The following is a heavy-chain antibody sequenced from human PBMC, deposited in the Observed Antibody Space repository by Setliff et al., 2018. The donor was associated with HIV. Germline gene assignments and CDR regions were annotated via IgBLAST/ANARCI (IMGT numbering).Heavy chain of an antibody. CDR1: GFTFSVHG. V-gene: IGHV3-30*02. J-gene: IGHJ3*01. CDR3: AKDGDFGNSDYDAFDF. Sequence: PVGSLRLSCAASGFTFSVHGMHWVRKAPGRGLEWVAFINYDEGYEYYADSVQGRVTISRDNSKNTVDLQMNSLRLEDTGVYYCAKDGDFGNSDYDAFDFWGQGTMVTVSS. CDR2: INYDEGYE. D-gene: IGHD7-27*01.